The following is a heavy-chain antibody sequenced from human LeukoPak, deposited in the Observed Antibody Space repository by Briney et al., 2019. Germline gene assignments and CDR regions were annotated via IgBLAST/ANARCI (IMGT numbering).Heavy chain of an antibody. Sequence: GGSLRLSCAASRFTFSSYWMHWVRQAPGKGLVWVSRNSDGSSRSYADYVKGRFTISRDNAKNTLYLQMNSLRAEDTAVYYCARDDAGYSYDPRGWFDPWGQGALVTVSS. CDR3: ARDDAGYSYDPRGWFDP. V-gene: IGHV3-74*01. CDR2: NSDGSSR. D-gene: IGHD5-18*01. CDR1: RFTFSSYW. J-gene: IGHJ5*02.